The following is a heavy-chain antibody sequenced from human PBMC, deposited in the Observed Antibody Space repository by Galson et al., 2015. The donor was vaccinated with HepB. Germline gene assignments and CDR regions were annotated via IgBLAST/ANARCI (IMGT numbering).Heavy chain of an antibody. CDR1: GFTFSSYA. CDR3: AKDTSYRDVVVTASNYFDY. V-gene: IGHV3-23*01. Sequence: SLRLSCAASGFTFSSYAMSWVRQAPGKGLEWVSVISGSGGSTYYADSVKGRFTISRDNSKNTLYLQMNSLRAEDTAVYYCAKDTSYRDVVVTASNYFDYWGQGTLVTVSS. J-gene: IGHJ4*02. D-gene: IGHD2-21*02. CDR2: ISGSGGST.